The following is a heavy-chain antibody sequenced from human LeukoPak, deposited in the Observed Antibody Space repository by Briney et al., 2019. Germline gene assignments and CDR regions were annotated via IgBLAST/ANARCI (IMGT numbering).Heavy chain of an antibody. D-gene: IGHD1-1*01. V-gene: IGHV4-59*10. Sequence: SETLSLTCAVYGGSFSSYYWSWIRQPAGKGLEWIGRIYTSGSTNYNPSLKSRVTMSVDTSKNQFSLKLSSVTAADTAVYYCARTSMGGGTTRSLDYWGQGTLVTVSS. CDR2: IYTSGST. CDR1: GGSFSSYY. CDR3: ARTSMGGGTTRSLDY. J-gene: IGHJ4*02.